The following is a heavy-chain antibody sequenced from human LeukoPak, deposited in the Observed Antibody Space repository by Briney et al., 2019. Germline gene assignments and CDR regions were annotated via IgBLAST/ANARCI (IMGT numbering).Heavy chain of an antibody. CDR1: GGTFSSNA. CDR3: ARGIVGATTGPLDF. V-gene: IGHV1-69*04. D-gene: IGHD1-26*01. Sequence: SVKVSCKASGGTFSSNAISWVRQAPGQGLEWMGRIIPIVGITNYAQRFQGRVTITADKSTSTVYMEVSSLRFGDTAVYYCARGIVGATTGPLDFWGQGTVVTVSS. CDR2: IIPIVGIT. J-gene: IGHJ3*01.